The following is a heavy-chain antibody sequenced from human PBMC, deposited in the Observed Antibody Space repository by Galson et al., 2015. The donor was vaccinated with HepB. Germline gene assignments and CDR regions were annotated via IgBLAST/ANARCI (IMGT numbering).Heavy chain of an antibody. CDR2: ISFISSYI. Sequence: SLRLSCAASGFSFSTYSMNWVRQAPGKGLEWVSSISFISSYIYCADSVKGRFTISRDNAKNTLYLQMNSLRAEDTAVYYCASLGSLAYCGGDCYSRWFDPWGQGTLVTVSS. D-gene: IGHD2-21*02. J-gene: IGHJ5*02. CDR1: GFSFSTYS. CDR3: ASLGSLAYCGGDCYSRWFDP. V-gene: IGHV3-21*01.